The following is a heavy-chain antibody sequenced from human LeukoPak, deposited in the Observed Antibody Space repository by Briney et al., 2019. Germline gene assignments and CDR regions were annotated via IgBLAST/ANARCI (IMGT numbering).Heavy chain of an antibody. CDR2: INPNSGGT. J-gene: IGHJ6*02. CDR1: GYTFTGYY. CDR3: ARGLYSSSWYVDYYYGMDV. D-gene: IGHD6-13*01. Sequence: ASVKVSCKASGYTFTGYYMHWVRQAPGQGLEWMGRINPNSGGTNYAQKFQGRVTMTRDTSISTAYMELSRLRSDDTAVYYCARGLYSSSWYVDYYYGMDVWGQGTTVTVSS. V-gene: IGHV1-2*06.